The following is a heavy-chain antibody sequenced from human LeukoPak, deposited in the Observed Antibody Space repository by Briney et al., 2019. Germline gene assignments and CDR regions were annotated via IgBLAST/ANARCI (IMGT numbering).Heavy chain of an antibody. CDR2: INHSGST. J-gene: IGHJ4*02. CDR1: GGSFSGYY. Sequence: PSETLSLTCAVYGGSFSGYYWSWIRQPPGKWLEWIGEINHSGSTNYNPSLKSRVTISVDTSKNQFSLKLSSVTAADTAVYYCARGYCSGGSCYEQGNDYWGQGTLVTVSS. D-gene: IGHD2-15*01. CDR3: ARGYCSGGSCYEQGNDY. V-gene: IGHV4-34*01.